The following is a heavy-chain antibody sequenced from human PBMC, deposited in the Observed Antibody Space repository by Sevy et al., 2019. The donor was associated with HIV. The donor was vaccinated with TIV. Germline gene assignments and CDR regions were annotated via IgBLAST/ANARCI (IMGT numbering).Heavy chain of an antibody. V-gene: IGHV4-34*01. J-gene: IGHJ4*02. D-gene: IGHD3-9*01. CDR2: INHSGST. CDR1: GGSFSGYY. Sequence: SETLSLTCAVYGGSFSGYYGSWIRQPPGKGLEWIGEINHSGSTNYNPSLKSRVTISVDTSKNQFSLKLSSVTAADTAVYYCARGQPYDILTGYYTPFDYWGQGTLVTVSS. CDR3: ARGQPYDILTGYYTPFDY.